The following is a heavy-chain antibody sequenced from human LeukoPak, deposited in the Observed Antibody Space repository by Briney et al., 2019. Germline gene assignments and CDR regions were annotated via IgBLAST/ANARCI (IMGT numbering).Heavy chain of an antibody. CDR2: ISSSGSTI. J-gene: IGHJ4*02. CDR3: ARDNGYGQLDS. D-gene: IGHD2-15*01. V-gene: IGHV3-48*03. Sequence: GGSLRLSCAASGFTFSSYEMNWVRQAPGQGLEWVSYISSSGSTIYYADSVKGRFTISRDNAKNSLYLQMNSLRAEDTAVYYCARDNGYGQLDSWGQGTLVTVSS. CDR1: GFTFSSYE.